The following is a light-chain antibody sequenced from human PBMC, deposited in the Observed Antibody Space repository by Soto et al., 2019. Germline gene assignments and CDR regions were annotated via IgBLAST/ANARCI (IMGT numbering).Light chain of an antibody. CDR2: EVA. J-gene: IGLJ2*01. V-gene: IGLV2-8*01. CDR3: SSYVGSNNLV. CDR1: SSDIGSYNS. Sequence: QSVLTQPPSASGSPGQSVTISCTGTSSDIGSYNSVSWYQQHPDKAPKLVIYEVAKRPSGVPDRFSGSKSGNTASLTVSGLQAEDEADYYCSSYVGSNNLVFGGGTKLTVL.